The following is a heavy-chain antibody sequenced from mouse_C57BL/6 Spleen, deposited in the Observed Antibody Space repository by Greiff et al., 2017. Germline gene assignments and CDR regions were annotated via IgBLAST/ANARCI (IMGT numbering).Heavy chain of an antibody. Sequence: EVKLVESGGGLVKPGGSLKLSCAASGSTFSDYGIHWVRRAPGRGMGWVAYISSGSSTIYYAAPVKGRFPISRDNAKNTLFLQMTSLRSEDTAMYYCARPHYGSSFPFAYWGQGTLVTVSA. CDR2: ISSGSSTI. V-gene: IGHV5-17*01. CDR1: GSTFSDYG. CDR3: ARPHYGSSFPFAY. D-gene: IGHD1-1*01. J-gene: IGHJ3*01.